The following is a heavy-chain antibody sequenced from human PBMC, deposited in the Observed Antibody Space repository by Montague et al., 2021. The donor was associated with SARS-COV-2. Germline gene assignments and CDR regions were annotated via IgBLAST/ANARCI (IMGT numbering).Heavy chain of an antibody. J-gene: IGHJ4*02. V-gene: IGHV4-34*01. CDR2: INHSRST. CDR1: GGSFSGHY. Sequence: SETLSLTCAVSGGSFSGHYWCWIRRHPAKGLQWIGAINHSRSTNNNPSLQSRVTIPVDTTKNQFSLKLSSVTAADTAVYYCARGGGYRYGSLDYWGQGTLVTVSS. CDR3: ARGGGYRYGSLDY. D-gene: IGHD5-18*01.